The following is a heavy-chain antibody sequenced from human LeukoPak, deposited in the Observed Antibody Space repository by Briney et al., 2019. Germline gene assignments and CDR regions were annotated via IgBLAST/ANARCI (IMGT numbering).Heavy chain of an antibody. CDR3: ARVYVGYDILTGPDYYYYYYMDV. Sequence: GASVKVSCRASGYTFTGYYMHWVRQAPGQGLEWMGWMNPNSGNTGYAQKFQGRVTMTRNTSISTAYMELSSLRSEDTAVYYCARVYVGYDILTGPDYYYYYYMDVWGKGTTVTVSS. CDR2: MNPNSGNT. V-gene: IGHV1-8*02. CDR1: GYTFTGYY. J-gene: IGHJ6*03. D-gene: IGHD3-9*01.